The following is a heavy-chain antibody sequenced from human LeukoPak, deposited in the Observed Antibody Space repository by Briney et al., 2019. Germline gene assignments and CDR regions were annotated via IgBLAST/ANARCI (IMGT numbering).Heavy chain of an antibody. CDR2: ISSSGKNI. D-gene: IGHD2-2*02. CDR1: GFTFSDYY. CDR3: AGEARGYMAFQI. J-gene: IGHJ3*02. V-gene: IGHV3-11*01. Sequence: PGGSLRLSCAASGFTFSDYYMSWIRQAPGKGLEWVSYISSSGKNIYYADSMKGRFTISKDNAKKSLYLQMNSLRVEDTAVYYCAGEARGYMAFQIWGQGTMVTVSS.